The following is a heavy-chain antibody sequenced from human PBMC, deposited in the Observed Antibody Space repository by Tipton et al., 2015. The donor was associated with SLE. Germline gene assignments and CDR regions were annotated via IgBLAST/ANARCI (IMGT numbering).Heavy chain of an antibody. J-gene: IGHJ4*02. CDR1: GDSINSGGYY. D-gene: IGHD2-21*01. CDR3: ASPYCGPNCYGFEY. Sequence: TLSLTCTVSGDSINSGGYYWSWIRQHPKKGLEWIGYIRDSGTTFYNPSLESRITMSIDTSTNQFSLRLSSVTAADTAVYYCASPYCGPNCYGFEYWGQGLRVTVSS. V-gene: IGHV4-31*03. CDR2: IRDSGTT.